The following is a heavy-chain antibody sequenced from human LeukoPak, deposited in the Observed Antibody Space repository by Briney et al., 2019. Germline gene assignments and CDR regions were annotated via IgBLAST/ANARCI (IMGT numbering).Heavy chain of an antibody. J-gene: IGHJ6*02. CDR1: GFTFDDYA. CDR2: ISWDGGST. D-gene: IGHD2/OR15-2a*01. Sequence: GGSLRLSCAASGFTFDDYAMHWVRQAPGKGLEWVSLISWDGGSTYYADSVKGRFTISRDNSKNSLYLQMNSLRAEDTALYYCAKVIGPGGYYGMDVWGQGTTVTVSS. CDR3: AKVIGPGGYYGMDV. V-gene: IGHV3-43D*03.